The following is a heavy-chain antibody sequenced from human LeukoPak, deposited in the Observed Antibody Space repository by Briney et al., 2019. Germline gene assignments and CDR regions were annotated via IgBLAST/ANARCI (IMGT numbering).Heavy chain of an antibody. CDR3: ARRREYSSFDY. Sequence: SETLSLTCTVSGGSISSSSYYWGWIRQPPGKGLEWIGSIYYSGSTYYNPSLKSRVTISVDTSKNQFSLKLSSVTAADTAVYYCARRREYSSFDYWGQGTLVTVSS. CDR1: GGSISSSSYY. CDR2: IYYSGST. D-gene: IGHD6-6*01. J-gene: IGHJ4*02. V-gene: IGHV4-39*01.